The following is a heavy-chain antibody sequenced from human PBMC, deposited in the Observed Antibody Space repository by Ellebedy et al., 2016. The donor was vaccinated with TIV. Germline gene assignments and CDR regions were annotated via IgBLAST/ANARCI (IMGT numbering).Heavy chain of an antibody. J-gene: IGHJ5*02. CDR1: GFTFSIHG. CDR3: ARWYDDSWTGYYT. D-gene: IGHD3-3*01. CDR2: ISSTSSSTI. V-gene: IGHV3-48*04. Sequence: PGGSLRLSCAASGFTFSIHGMNWVRQAPGKGLEWISYISSTSSSTISYADSVKGRFTISRDNAKNSLYLQMDSLRAEDTAVYYCARWYDDSWTGYYTWGQGTLVTVSS.